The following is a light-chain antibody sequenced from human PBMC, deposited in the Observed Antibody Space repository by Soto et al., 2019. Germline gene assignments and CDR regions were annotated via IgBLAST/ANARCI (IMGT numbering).Light chain of an antibody. J-gene: IGKJ5*01. CDR1: QGISNW. CDR2: AAY. Sequence: MQIIQCRSSFSASVSHTVSIAVRASQGISNWLAWYQQKPGRAPKLLIYAAYTLQSGVPSRFSGSGSGTEFTLTISSLQYEDFAVYYCQQYGSSSTFGQGTRLEIK. CDR3: QQYGSSST. V-gene: IGKV1-12*01.